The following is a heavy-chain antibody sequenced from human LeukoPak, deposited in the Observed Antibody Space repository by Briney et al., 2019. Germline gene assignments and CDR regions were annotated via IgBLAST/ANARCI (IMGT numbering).Heavy chain of an antibody. Sequence: PGGSLRLSCAASGFTFSSYSMNWVRQAPGKGLEWVSSISSSSSYIYYADSVKGRFTISRDNAKNSLYLQMNSLRAEDTAVYYCARVFSGSYHFDYWGQGTLVTVSS. D-gene: IGHD3-10*01. CDR1: GFTFSSYS. V-gene: IGHV3-21*01. CDR3: ARVFSGSYHFDY. J-gene: IGHJ4*02. CDR2: ISSSSSYI.